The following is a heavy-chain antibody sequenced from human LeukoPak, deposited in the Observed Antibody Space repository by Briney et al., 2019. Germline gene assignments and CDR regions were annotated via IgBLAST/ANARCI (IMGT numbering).Heavy chain of an antibody. Sequence: GGSLRLSCVASGFTFSDYWMTWVRQAPGTGLEWVANIKQDGNEKYYVDSVKGRFTISRDNAKNSLHLQMDNLRAEDTAVYYCARPKNRENYWRAFDIWGQGTMVTVSS. V-gene: IGHV3-7*03. CDR1: GFTFSDYW. D-gene: IGHD1-7*01. CDR3: ARPKNRENYWRAFDI. CDR2: IKQDGNEK. J-gene: IGHJ3*02.